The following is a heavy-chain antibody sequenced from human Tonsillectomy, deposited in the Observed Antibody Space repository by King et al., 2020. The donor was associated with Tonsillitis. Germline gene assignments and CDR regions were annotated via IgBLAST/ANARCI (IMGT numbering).Heavy chain of an antibody. Sequence: QLVQSGGGVVQPGGSLRLSCAASEFTFSRYGMHWVRQAPGKGLEWVAFIRYDGSNKFYADSVKGRFTISRDNSKNTLYLQVNSLRAEDTAVYYCAKPARSGGWFPGSDAFEIWGQGTMVTVSS. CDR1: EFTFSRYG. V-gene: IGHV3-30*02. J-gene: IGHJ3*02. CDR3: AKPARSGGWFPGSDAFEI. D-gene: IGHD1-26*01. CDR2: IRYDGSNK.